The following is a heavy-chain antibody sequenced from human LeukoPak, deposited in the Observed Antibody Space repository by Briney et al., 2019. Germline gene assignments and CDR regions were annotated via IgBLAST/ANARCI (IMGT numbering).Heavy chain of an antibody. CDR3: AANPVSNGYPAGSDY. V-gene: IGHV4-39*07. CDR1: DVSITSSIYY. CDR2: IYYSGST. J-gene: IGHJ4*02. D-gene: IGHD5-24*01. Sequence: SETLSLTCTVSDVSITSSIYYWAWLRQPPGKGLQWIGSIYYSGSTYYNPSLKSRVTISLDRSKNQFSLKLSSVTAADTAVFYCAANPVSNGYPAGSDYWGLGTLLTVSS.